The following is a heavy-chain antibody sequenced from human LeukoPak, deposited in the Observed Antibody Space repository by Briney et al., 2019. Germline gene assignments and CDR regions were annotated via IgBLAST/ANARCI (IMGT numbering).Heavy chain of an antibody. CDR1: GFTFSSYN. D-gene: IGHD3-16*02. Sequence: PGGSLRLSCAASGFTFSSYNMNWVRQAPGKGLEWVSSISSSSSYIYYADSVKGRFTISRDNAKNSPYLQVNSLRAEDTAVYYCARDTDAYYDYVWGSYRYPNWFDPWGQGTLVTVSS. V-gene: IGHV3-21*01. J-gene: IGHJ5*02. CDR2: ISSSSSYI. CDR3: ARDTDAYYDYVWGSYRYPNWFDP.